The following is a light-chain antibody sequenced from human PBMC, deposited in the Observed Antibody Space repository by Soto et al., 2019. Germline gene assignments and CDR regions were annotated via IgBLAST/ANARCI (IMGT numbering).Light chain of an antibody. CDR2: GAS. CDR3: QQFGSSPEYT. CDR1: QSVSSSQ. V-gene: IGKV3-20*01. J-gene: IGKJ2*01. Sequence: EIVLTQSPGTLSLSPGERATLSCRASQSVSSSQLAWYQQKPGQAPRLLIYGASTTATCIPDRFSGGGSGTDFTLTISRLEPEDFAVYYCQQFGSSPEYTFGQGTKLEVK.